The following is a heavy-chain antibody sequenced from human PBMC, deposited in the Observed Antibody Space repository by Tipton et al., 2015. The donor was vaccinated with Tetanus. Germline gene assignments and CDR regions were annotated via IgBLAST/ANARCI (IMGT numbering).Heavy chain of an antibody. CDR2: VSAGGNT. D-gene: IGHD3-10*01. CDR3: SRDPSGHDLDV. Sequence: SLRLSCAASGFTFSSYAMAWVRQAPGKGLEWVSGVSAGGNTYYADSVKGRFTISREDAKNSLYLQMNSLRAGDTAVYYCSRDPSGHDLDVWGQGTTVTVSS. CDR1: GFTFSSYA. J-gene: IGHJ6*02. V-gene: IGHV3-23*01.